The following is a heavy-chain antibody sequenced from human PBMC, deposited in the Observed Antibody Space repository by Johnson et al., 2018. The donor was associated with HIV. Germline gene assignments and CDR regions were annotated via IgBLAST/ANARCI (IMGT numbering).Heavy chain of an antibody. J-gene: IGHJ3*01. V-gene: IGHV3-30*02. D-gene: IGHD6-6*01. Sequence: QVQLVESGGGLVQPGGSLRLSCAVSGFTFSSFGMHWVRQAPGKGLEWVAFIRYDGSTKYYVDSVKGRFTISRDNAKDSLYLQMNSRRAEDTAVYYCATARRAIDVWGQGTMATVSS. CDR3: ATARRAIDV. CDR1: GFTFSSFG. CDR2: IRYDGSTK.